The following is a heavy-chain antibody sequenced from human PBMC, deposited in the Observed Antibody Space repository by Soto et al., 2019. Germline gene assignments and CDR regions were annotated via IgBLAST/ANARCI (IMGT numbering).Heavy chain of an antibody. V-gene: IGHV4-59*01. CDR2: TSHTGPT. Sequence: QVQLQESGPGLVKPSETLSLTCTVSGVSISSDYWTWIRQAPGKGLEWIAYTSHTGPTDYNPSLKSRVTISLDTSKNKFSLKLSSVTAADTAVYYCARGPPWMDALDIWGQGPKVTVSP. J-gene: IGHJ3*02. D-gene: IGHD5-12*01. CDR3: ARGPPWMDALDI. CDR1: GVSISSDY.